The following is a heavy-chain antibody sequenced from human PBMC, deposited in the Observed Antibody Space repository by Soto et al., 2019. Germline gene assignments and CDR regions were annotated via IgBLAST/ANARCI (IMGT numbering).Heavy chain of an antibody. J-gene: IGHJ4*02. CDR2: ISSSSYI. Sequence: EVQLVESGGGLVKPGGSLRLSCAASGFTFSSYSMNWVRQAPGKGLEWVSPISSSSYIYYADSVKGRFTISRDNAKNSLYLQMNSLRAEDTAVYYCARVRTYYDILTGYSPIYYFDYWGQGTLVTVSS. CDR3: ARVRTYYDILTGYSPIYYFDY. CDR1: GFTFSSYS. D-gene: IGHD3-9*01. V-gene: IGHV3-21*01.